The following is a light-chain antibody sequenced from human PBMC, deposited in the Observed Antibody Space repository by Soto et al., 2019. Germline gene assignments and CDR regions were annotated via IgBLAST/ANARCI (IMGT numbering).Light chain of an antibody. CDR1: QYINTR. V-gene: IGKV3-11*01. CDR3: HQRQSWPRT. Sequence: ESVLTQSPATLSSFPGDRVTPSCRAGQYINTRLAWYQHRPGQAPRLLIYQTSIRAAGIPARFSASGSGTDFTLTISDVQPEDFALYYCHQRQSWPRTFGQGTKVDIK. CDR2: QTS. J-gene: IGKJ1*01.